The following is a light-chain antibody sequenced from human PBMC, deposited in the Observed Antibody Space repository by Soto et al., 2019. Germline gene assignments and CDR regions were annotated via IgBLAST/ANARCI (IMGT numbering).Light chain of an antibody. CDR1: QSVSSSY. J-gene: IGKJ4*01. V-gene: IGKV3-20*01. CDR3: HQYGSSPLT. CDR2: AAS. Sequence: EIVLTQSPGTLSLSPGDRATLSCRASQSVSSSYLAWYQQKPGQAPRLLIYAASSRATGIPDRFSGSGSGTDFTLTISRLEPEDFDVYYCHQYGSSPLTLGGGTKVDIK.